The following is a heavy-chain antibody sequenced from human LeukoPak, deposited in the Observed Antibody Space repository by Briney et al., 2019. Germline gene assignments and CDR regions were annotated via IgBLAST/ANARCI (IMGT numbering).Heavy chain of an antibody. Sequence: PSETLSLTCTVSNDSIASGPYYWSWIRQPPGKGLEWIGYIWQNSYTYYSPSLMGRVSISVDKSKNHFSLRLASVTAADTAVYFCARGGPAATLGGDSFDLWGQGTMVTVSS. J-gene: IGHJ3*01. D-gene: IGHD2-15*01. V-gene: IGHV4-30-2*01. CDR2: IWQNSYT. CDR1: NDSIASGPYY. CDR3: ARGGPAATLGGDSFDL.